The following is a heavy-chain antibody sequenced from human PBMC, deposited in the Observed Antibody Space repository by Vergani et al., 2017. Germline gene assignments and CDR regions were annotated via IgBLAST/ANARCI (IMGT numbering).Heavy chain of an antibody. V-gene: IGHV3-23*01. CDR2: VSGNGDRT. J-gene: IGHJ4*02. Sequence: EVQLLESGGGLVQPGGSLRLSWAVSGLTFSTYAMSWVRQAPGRGLEWVSAVSGNGDRTYYADSVKGRFTISRDNSKNTLYLQMNSLRAEDTAVYYCAKMGVKLGSDYWGQGTLVSVSS. CDR1: GLTFSTYA. D-gene: IGHD7-27*01. CDR3: AKMGVKLGSDY.